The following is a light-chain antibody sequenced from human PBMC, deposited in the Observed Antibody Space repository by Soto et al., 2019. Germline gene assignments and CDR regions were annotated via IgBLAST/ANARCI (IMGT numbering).Light chain of an antibody. CDR1: QSINW. CDR2: EAS. Sequence: DIQLAQSPSTLSASVGDRITITCRATQSINWLAWYQQKPGKAPKLLIFEASRLESGVPSRFSGSGSGTEFTLTLSSLQPDDFGTYYCQHSDNYSPMWTFGQGTKVDVK. V-gene: IGKV1-5*03. J-gene: IGKJ1*01. CDR3: QHSDNYSPMWT.